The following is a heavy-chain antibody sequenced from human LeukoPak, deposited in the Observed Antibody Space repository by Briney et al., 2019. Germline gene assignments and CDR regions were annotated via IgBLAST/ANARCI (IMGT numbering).Heavy chain of an antibody. CDR2: ITDAVGST. Sequence: PGGSLRLSCAASGFTFSSYAMSWVRQAPGKGLEWVSAITDAVGSTHYADSVKGRFTISSDNSKNTVYLQMNSLRPEDMAVYYCAKEIFSGLLYIDYWGQGTLVTDSS. V-gene: IGHV3-23*01. CDR1: GFTFSSYA. CDR3: AKEIFSGLLYIDY. J-gene: IGHJ4*02. D-gene: IGHD5-12*01.